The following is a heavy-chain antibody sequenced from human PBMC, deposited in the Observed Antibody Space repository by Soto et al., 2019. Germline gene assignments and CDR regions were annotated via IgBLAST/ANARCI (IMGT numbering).Heavy chain of an antibody. CDR2: IRSKAYGGTT. D-gene: IGHD6-19*01. V-gene: IGHV3-49*03. J-gene: IGHJ4*02. CDR3: ARRSWGYGSGWYCFDY. Sequence: GGSLRLSCTASGFTFGEYAMSWFRQAPGKGLEWVGFIRSKAYGGTTEYAASVKGRLTISRDDSISIAYLQRNSLKAEDTAVYYCARRSWGYGSGWYCFDYWGQGTLVTVSS. CDR1: GFTFGEYA.